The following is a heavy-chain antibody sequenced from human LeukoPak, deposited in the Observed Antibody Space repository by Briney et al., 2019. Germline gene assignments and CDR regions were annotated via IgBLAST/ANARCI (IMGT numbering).Heavy chain of an antibody. Sequence: SETLSLTCAVYGGSFSGYYWSWIRQPPGKGLEWIGEINHSGSTNYNPSLKSRVTISVDTSKNQFSLKLSSVTAADTAVYYCARLSGYCTNGVCYRYFGYWGQGTLVTVSS. CDR1: GGSFSGYY. V-gene: IGHV4-34*01. CDR2: INHSGST. J-gene: IGHJ4*02. D-gene: IGHD2-8*01. CDR3: ARLSGYCTNGVCYRYFGY.